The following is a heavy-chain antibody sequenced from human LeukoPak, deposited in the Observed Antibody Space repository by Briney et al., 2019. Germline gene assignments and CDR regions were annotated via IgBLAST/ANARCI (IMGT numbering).Heavy chain of an antibody. Sequence: GGSLRLSCAASGFTFSSYAMHWVRQAPGKGLEWVAVISYDGSNKYYADSVKGRFTISRDNSKNTLYLQMNSLRAEDTALYYCAKDMSAAAESNWFDPWGQGTLVTVSS. CDR2: ISYDGSNK. J-gene: IGHJ5*02. V-gene: IGHV3-30-3*01. D-gene: IGHD6-13*01. CDR1: GFTFSSYA. CDR3: AKDMSAAAESNWFDP.